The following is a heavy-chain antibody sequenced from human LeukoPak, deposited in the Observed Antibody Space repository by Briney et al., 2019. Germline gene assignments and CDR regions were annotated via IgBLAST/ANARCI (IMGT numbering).Heavy chain of an antibody. D-gene: IGHD3-10*01. V-gene: IGHV4-59*01. CDR1: GGSISSYY. CDR3: ARTNYGSESHYNGNFDY. J-gene: IGHJ4*02. CDR2: ISYSGST. Sequence: SETLSLTCTVSGGSISSYYWSWIRQPPGKGLEWIGYISYSGSTNYNPSLKSRVTISVDTSKNQFSLKLNSMTAADTAVYYCARTNYGSESHYNGNFDYWGQGTLVTVSS.